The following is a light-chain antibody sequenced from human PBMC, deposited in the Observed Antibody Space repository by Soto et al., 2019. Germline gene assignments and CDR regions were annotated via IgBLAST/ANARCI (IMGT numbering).Light chain of an antibody. CDR1: HNIERW. CDR2: DAS. J-gene: IGKJ1*01. Sequence: IQMTQSPSTLSASVGDRVTITCRASHNIERWMAWYQQKPGKAPSLLIFDASTLHSGVPSRFSGSGSGTDFTLTISSLQPDDFATYYCHQFAISTTFGQGTKVEVK. V-gene: IGKV1-5*01. CDR3: HQFAISTT.